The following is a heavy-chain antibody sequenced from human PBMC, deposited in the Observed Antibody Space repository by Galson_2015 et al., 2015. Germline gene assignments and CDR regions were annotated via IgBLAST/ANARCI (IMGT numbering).Heavy chain of an antibody. Sequence: SLRLSCAASGFTFSSYAMHWVRQAPGKGLEWVAVISYDGSNKYYADSVKGRFTISRDNSKNTLYLQMNSLRAEDTAVYYCARGMRDVVVPAAMLWYFDLWGRGTLVTVSS. D-gene: IGHD2-2*01. CDR2: ISYDGSNK. CDR3: ARGMRDVVVPAAMLWYFDL. V-gene: IGHV3-30*01. J-gene: IGHJ2*01. CDR1: GFTFSSYA.